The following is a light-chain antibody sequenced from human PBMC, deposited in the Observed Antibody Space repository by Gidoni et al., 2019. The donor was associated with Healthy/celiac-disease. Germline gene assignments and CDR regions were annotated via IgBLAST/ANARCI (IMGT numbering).Light chain of an antibody. J-gene: IGKJ4*02. CDR2: AAS. CDR3: QQSYSTPLT. V-gene: IGKV1-39*01. Sequence: DIQLTRSPSSLSASVGDRVTITCRESQSISSYLKWYQQKPGKDPKLLIYAASSLQSGVPSRFSGSGSGTDFTLTISSLQPEDFATYYCQQSYSTPLTFGGGTKVEIK. CDR1: QSISSY.